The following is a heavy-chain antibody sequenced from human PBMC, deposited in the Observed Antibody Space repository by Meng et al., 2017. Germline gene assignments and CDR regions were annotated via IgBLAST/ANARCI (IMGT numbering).Heavy chain of an antibody. CDR2: ISSSSSYI. J-gene: IGHJ4*02. D-gene: IGHD3-22*01. Sequence: GESLKISCAASGFTFSSYEMNWVRQAPGKGLEWVSSISSSSSYIYYADSVKGRFTISRDNAKNSLYLQMNSLRAEDTAVYYCARAPSITTTTNYWGQGTLVTVSS. CDR3: ARAPSITTTTNY. CDR1: GFTFSSYE. V-gene: IGHV3-21*01.